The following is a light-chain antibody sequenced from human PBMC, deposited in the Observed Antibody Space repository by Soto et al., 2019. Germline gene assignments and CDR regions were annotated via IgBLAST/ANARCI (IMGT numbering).Light chain of an antibody. V-gene: IGLV2-14*03. Sequence: QSALTQPASVSGSPGQSITISCTGTSSDVGAYNYVSWYQHPPGKAPKLMIYDVSSRPSGISHRFSGSKSGSMASLTISGLHAEDEADYYCTSYTSGATLIFGGGTKLTVL. CDR3: TSYTSGATLI. CDR2: DVS. CDR1: SSDVGAYNY. J-gene: IGLJ2*01.